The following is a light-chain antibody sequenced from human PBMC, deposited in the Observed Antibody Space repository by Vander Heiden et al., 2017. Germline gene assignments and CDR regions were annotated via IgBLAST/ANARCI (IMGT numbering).Light chain of an antibody. J-gene: IGLJ3*02. V-gene: IGLV2-11*01. CDR2: DVS. CDR3: CSYAGSYSWV. CDR1: SSDVGGYND. Sequence: QSALPQPRSVSGSPGPSVTISCTGTSSDVGGYNDVSWYQQHPGKAPKLMIYDVSKRPSGVPDRFSGSKSGNTASLTISGLQAEDEADYYCCSYAGSYSWVFGGGTKLTVL.